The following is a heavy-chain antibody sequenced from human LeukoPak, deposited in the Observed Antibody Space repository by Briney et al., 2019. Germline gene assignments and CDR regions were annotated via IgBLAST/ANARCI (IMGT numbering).Heavy chain of an antibody. Sequence: GGSLRLSCAASGLTVNTYYMHWVRQAPGKGLEWLSGLYIGGATYYADSVKGRFTISRDNSKNTLYLQMNDLRAADTAVYYCARLKIRGVIGPCGEGSLVAVSS. D-gene: IGHD3-10*01. CDR2: LYIGGAT. CDR3: ARLKIRGVIGP. V-gene: IGHV3-53*01. CDR1: GLTVNTYY. J-gene: IGHJ5*02.